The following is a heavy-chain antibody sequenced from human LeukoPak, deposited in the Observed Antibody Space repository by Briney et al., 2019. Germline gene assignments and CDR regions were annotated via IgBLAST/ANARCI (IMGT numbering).Heavy chain of an antibody. Sequence: GGSLRLSCTASGFTFGDYAMSWVRQAPGKGLEWVGFIRSKAYGGTTEYAASVKGRFTISRDDSKSIAYLQMNSLKTEDTAVNSCTREIAVVVAATGYYYYYGMDVWGQGTTVTVSS. J-gene: IGHJ6*02. CDR2: IRSKAYGGTT. D-gene: IGHD2-15*01. V-gene: IGHV3-49*04. CDR1: GFTFGDYA. CDR3: TREIAVVVAATGYYYYYGMDV.